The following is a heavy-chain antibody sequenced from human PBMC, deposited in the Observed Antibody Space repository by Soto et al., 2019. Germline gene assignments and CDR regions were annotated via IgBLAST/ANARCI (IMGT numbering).Heavy chain of an antibody. CDR2: IIPIFGTA. J-gene: IGHJ3*02. V-gene: IGHV1-69*01. Sequence: QVQLVQSGAEVKKPGSSVKVSCKASGGTFSSYAISWVRQAPGQGLEWMGGIIPIFGTANYAQKFQGRVTITADESTSTAYMGLSSLRSEDTAVYYCATPLDVDTAMALGGDAFDIWGQGTMVTVSS. D-gene: IGHD5-18*01. CDR1: GGTFSSYA. CDR3: ATPLDVDTAMALGGDAFDI.